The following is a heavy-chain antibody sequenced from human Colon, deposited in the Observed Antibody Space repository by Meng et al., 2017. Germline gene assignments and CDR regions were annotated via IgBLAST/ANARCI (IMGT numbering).Heavy chain of an antibody. CDR2: ISQSGHT. Sequence: ATVLVWLSAALSTTSDVSLGSMSSSTCGGCDCQPSGRGLDGIGDISQSGHTYDTLSLKSRVTITGDWFKNQLSLNLTSVNAADTGLYYCVRQGMTSYSWGYWGQGTLVTVSS. J-gene: IGHJ4*02. CDR1: LGSMSSSTC. V-gene: IGHV4-4*02. CDR3: VRQGMTSYSWGY. D-gene: IGHD3-9*01.